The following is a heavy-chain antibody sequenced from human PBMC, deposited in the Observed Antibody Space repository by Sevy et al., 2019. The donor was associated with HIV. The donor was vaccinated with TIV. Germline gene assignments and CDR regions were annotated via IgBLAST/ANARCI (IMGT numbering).Heavy chain of an antibody. J-gene: IGHJ6*02. CDR2: IYSGGST. V-gene: IGHV3-53*01. Sequence: GESLKISCAASGFTVSSNYMSWVHQAPGKGLEWVSVIYSGGSTYYADSVKGRFTISRDNSKNTLYLQMNSLRAEDTAVYYCARDSSNYYYYGMDVWGQGTTVTVSS. CDR3: ARDSSNYYYYGMDV. CDR1: GFTVSSNY.